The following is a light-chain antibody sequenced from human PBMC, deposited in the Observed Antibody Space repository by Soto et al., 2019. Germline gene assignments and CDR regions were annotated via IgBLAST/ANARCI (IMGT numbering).Light chain of an antibody. CDR1: SSDVGGYNY. Sequence: QSVLTQPASVSGSPGQSITISCTGTSSDVGGYNYVSWYQQHPGKAPKLIIYDVSNRPSGVSKRFSGSKSGNTASLPISGLQAEDEADYYCSSYTSSSTHVVFGGGTKVTVL. CDR3: SSYTSSSTHVV. V-gene: IGLV2-14*01. CDR2: DVS. J-gene: IGLJ2*01.